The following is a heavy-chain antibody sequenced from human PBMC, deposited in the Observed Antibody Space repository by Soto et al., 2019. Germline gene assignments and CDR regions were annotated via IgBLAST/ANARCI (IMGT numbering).Heavy chain of an antibody. CDR2: INHSGST. CDR1: GGTFTGYY. Sequence: XESLSLTCAVYGGTFTGYYRSWIRTNTGKGLEWIGEINHSGSTNYTPSLKSRVTISVDTSKNQFSLKLSSVTAADTAVYYCARVRWYCNNGVCYTPPWFGPWGQGTRVRVSS. J-gene: IGHJ5*02. CDR3: ARVRWYCNNGVCYTPPWFGP. V-gene: IGHV4-34*01. D-gene: IGHD2-8*01.